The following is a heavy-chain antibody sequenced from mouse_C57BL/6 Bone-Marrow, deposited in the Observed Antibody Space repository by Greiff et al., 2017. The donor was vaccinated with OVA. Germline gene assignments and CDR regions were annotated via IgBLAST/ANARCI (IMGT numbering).Heavy chain of an antibody. CDR2: IYPGDGDT. V-gene: IGHV1-82*01. J-gene: IGHJ3*01. CDR1: GYAFSRSW. CDR3: ARYDFCSSWFAY. Sequence: VQLQESGPELVKPGASVKISCKASGYAFSRSWMNWVKQRPGKGLEWIGRIYPGDGDTNYNGKFKGKATLTADKSSSTAYMQLSSLTSEDSAVYFWARYDFCSSWFAYWGQGTLVTVSA. D-gene: IGHD2-10*02.